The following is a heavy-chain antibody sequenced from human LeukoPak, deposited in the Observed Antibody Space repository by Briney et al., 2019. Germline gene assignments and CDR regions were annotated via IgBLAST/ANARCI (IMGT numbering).Heavy chain of an antibody. CDR1: GGSISSYY. V-gene: IGHV4-59*01. Sequence: SSETLSLTCTVSGGSISSYYWSWIRQPPGKGLEWIGYIYYSGSTNYNPSLKSRVTISVDTSKNQFSLKLSSVTAADTAVYYCAGANGDYEYYFDYWGQGTLVTVSS. D-gene: IGHD4-17*01. CDR2: IYYSGST. J-gene: IGHJ4*02. CDR3: AGANGDYEYYFDY.